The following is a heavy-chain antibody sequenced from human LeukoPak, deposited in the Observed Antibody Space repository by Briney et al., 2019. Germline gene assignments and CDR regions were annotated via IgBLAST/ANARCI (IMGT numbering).Heavy chain of an antibody. J-gene: IGHJ6*03. CDR3: ARQSYQHHMDV. D-gene: IGHD2-2*01. CDR1: GYSISSGYY. CDR2: IYHSGST. Sequence: SETLSLTCTVSGYSISSGYYWGWIRQPPGKGLEWIGSIYHSGSTYYNPSLKSRVTISVDTSKNQFSLKLSSVTAADTAVYYCARQSYQHHMDVWGKGTTVTVSS. V-gene: IGHV4-38-2*02.